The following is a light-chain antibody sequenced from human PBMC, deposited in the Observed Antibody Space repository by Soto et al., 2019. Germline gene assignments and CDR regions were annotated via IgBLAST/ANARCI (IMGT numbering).Light chain of an antibody. V-gene: IGLV1-44*01. Sequence: QAVVTQPPSASGTPGQRVTISCSGSSSNIGSNTVNWYQQLPGTAPNLLIYSNNQRPSGVPDRFSGSKSGTSASLAISGLQSEDEADYYCAAWDDSLNGVFGTGTKLTVL. CDR3: AAWDDSLNGV. CDR2: SNN. J-gene: IGLJ1*01. CDR1: SSNIGSNT.